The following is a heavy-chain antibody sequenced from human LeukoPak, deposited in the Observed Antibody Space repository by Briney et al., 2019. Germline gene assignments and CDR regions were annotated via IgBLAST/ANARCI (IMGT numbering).Heavy chain of an antibody. V-gene: IGHV1-2*02. D-gene: IGHD2-21*02. CDR2: INPSTGVT. J-gene: IGHJ3*01. Sequence: GASVTVSFKASGYTFTGYYIHWVRQAPGQGLEWMGWINPSTGVTNYAQTFQGRVTMTRDTSISTAYMELSRLRSDDTAVYYCARFIVVVTDDFDVWGQGTMVTVSS. CDR1: GYTFTGYY. CDR3: ARFIVVVTDDFDV.